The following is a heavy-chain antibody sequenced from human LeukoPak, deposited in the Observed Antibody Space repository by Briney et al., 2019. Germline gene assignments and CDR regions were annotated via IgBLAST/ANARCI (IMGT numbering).Heavy chain of an antibody. J-gene: IGHJ4*02. CDR2: IYYSGST. D-gene: IGHD3-3*01. CDR1: GGSISSGGYY. V-gene: IGHV4-31*03. CDR3: ARGQYDFWSGYYYYLDY. Sequence: SETLSLTCTVFGGSISSGGYYWSWIRQHPGKGLEWIGYIYYSGSTYYNPSLKSRVTISVDTSKNQFSLKLSSVTAADTAVYYCARGQYDFWSGYYYYLDYWGQGTLVTVSS.